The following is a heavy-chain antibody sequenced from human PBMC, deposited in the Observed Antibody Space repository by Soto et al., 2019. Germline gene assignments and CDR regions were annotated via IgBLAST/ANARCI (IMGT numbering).Heavy chain of an antibody. J-gene: IGHJ5*02. CDR3: AKDWDYYDSSGYLGAENWFDP. V-gene: IGHV3-23*01. CDR2: ISGSGGST. CDR1: GFTFSSYA. D-gene: IGHD3-22*01. Sequence: GGSLRLSCAASGFTFSSYAMSWVRQAPGKGLEWVSAISGSGGSTYYADSVKGRFTISRDNSKNTLYLQMNSLRAEDTAVYYCAKDWDYYDSSGYLGAENWFDPWGQGTLVTVSS.